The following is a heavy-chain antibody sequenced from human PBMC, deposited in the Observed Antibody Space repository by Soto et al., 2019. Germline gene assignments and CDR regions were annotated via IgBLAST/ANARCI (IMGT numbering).Heavy chain of an antibody. CDR3: ARVFWSGYYTGNHWFDP. CDR2: IYYSGST. V-gene: IGHV4-61*01. CDR1: GGSVSRGSYY. D-gene: IGHD3-3*01. Sequence: PSETLSPTCTVSGGSVSRGSYYWSWIRQPPGKGLEWIGYIYYSGSTNYNPSLKSRVTISVDTSKNQFSLKLSSVAAADTAVYYCARVFWSGYYTGNHWFDPWGQGTLVTLSS. J-gene: IGHJ5*02.